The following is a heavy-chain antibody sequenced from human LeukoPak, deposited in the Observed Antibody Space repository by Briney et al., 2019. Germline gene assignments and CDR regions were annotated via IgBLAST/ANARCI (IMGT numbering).Heavy chain of an antibody. D-gene: IGHD2-15*01. CDR2: INHSGST. V-gene: IGHV4-34*01. Sequence: PSETLSLTCAVYGGSFSGYYWSWIRQPPGKGLEWIGEINHSGSTNYNPSLKSRVTISVDTSKNQFSLKLSSVTAADTAVYYCARMVAKPYYFDYWGQGTLVTVSS. J-gene: IGHJ4*02. CDR3: ARMVAKPYYFDY. CDR1: GGSFSGYY.